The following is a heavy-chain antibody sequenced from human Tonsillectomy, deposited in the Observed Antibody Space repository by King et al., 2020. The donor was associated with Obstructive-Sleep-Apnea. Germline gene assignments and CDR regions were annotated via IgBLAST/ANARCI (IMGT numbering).Heavy chain of an antibody. CDR1: GFTFSSYA. CDR3: ARGAFGELWPHIDY. CDR2: ISYDGSNK. D-gene: IGHD3-10*01. J-gene: IGHJ4*02. Sequence: VQLVESGGGVVQPGRSLRLSCAASGFTFSSYAMHWVRQAPGKGLEWVAVISYDGSNKYYADSVKGRFTISRDNSKNTLYLPMNSLRAEDTAVYYCARGAFGELWPHIDYWGQGTLVTVSS. V-gene: IGHV3-30-3*01.